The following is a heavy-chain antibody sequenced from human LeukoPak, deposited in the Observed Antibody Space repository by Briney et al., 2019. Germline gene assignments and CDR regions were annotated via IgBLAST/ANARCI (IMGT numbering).Heavy chain of an antibody. CDR2: INPSGGST. CDR1: GYTFTSYY. Sequence: ASVKVSCKASGYTFTSYYMHWVRQAPGQGLEWMGIINPSGGSTSYAQKFQGRVTMTRDTSTSTVYMELSSLRSEDTAVYYCAREWECSSTSCYGGFDYWGQGTLVTVSS. V-gene: IGHV1-46*01. J-gene: IGHJ4*02. CDR3: AREWECSSTSCYGGFDY. D-gene: IGHD2-2*01.